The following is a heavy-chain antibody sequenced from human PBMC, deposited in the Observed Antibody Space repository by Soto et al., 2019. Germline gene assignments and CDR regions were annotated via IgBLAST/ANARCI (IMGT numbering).Heavy chain of an antibody. CDR1: GYTFTTYG. CDR3: ARDPVAGTYFDY. D-gene: IGHD6-19*01. CDR2: INAYNGNT. J-gene: IGHJ4*02. Sequence: QVQLVQSGAEVKKPGASGKVSCKASGYTFTTYGISWVRQAPGQGLEWMGWINAYNGNTNYAQKLQGGATMTTDTSTSTAYKELRSLRSDDTAVYYCARDPVAGTYFDYWGQGTLVTVSS. V-gene: IGHV1-18*01.